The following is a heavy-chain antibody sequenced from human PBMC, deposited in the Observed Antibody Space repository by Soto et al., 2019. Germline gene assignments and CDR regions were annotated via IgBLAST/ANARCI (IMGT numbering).Heavy chain of an antibody. D-gene: IGHD2-15*01. Sequence: PGGSLRLSCAASGFTFSSYTMSWVRQAPGKGLEWVSTISGSGGSTYYADSVKGRFTISRDNSKNTLYLQMNSLRAEDTAVYYCAKEPRDCRGCSCYPPYYFDYWGQGTMVTVSS. J-gene: IGHJ4*02. V-gene: IGHV3-23*01. CDR3: AKEPRDCRGCSCYPPYYFDY. CDR2: ISGSGGST. CDR1: GFTFSSYT.